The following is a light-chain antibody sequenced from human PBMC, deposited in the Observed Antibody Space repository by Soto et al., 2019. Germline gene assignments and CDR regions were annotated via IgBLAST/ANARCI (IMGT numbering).Light chain of an antibody. CDR1: QSISIL. J-gene: IGKJ1*01. V-gene: IGKV1-5*01. CDR3: QQYGSSSWT. CDR2: DAS. Sequence: DIQMTQSPSTLSSSVGDRFTITCRASQSISILLAWYQQKPGKAPKLLIYDASSLESGVPSRFSGSGSGTDFTLTISRLEPEDFAVYYCQQYGSSSWTFGQGTKVDI.